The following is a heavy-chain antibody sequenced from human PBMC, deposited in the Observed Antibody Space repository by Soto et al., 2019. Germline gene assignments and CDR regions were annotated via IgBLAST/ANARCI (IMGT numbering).Heavy chain of an antibody. CDR1: GYSFTSYW. Sequence: HGESLKISCKGSGYSFTSYWIGWVRQMPGKGLEWMGIIYPGDSDTRYSPSFQGQVTISADKSISTAYLQWSSLKASDTAMYYCASSHSSSWYNDAFDIWGQGTMVTVSS. J-gene: IGHJ3*02. CDR3: ASSHSSSWYNDAFDI. D-gene: IGHD6-13*01. CDR2: IYPGDSDT. V-gene: IGHV5-51*01.